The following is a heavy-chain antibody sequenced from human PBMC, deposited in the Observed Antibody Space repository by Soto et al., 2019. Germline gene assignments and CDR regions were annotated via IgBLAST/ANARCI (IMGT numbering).Heavy chain of an antibody. D-gene: IGHD3-9*01. J-gene: IGHJ4*02. CDR3: ARWSDDILTGYSHFDY. CDR1: GFTFSSYW. V-gene: IGHV3-7*01. Sequence: GGSLRLSCAASGFTFSSYWMSWVRQAPGKGLEWVANIKQNGSEKYYVDSVKGRFTISRDNAKNSLYLQMNSLRAEDTAVYYCARWSDDILTGYSHFDYWGQGTLVTVSS. CDR2: IKQNGSEK.